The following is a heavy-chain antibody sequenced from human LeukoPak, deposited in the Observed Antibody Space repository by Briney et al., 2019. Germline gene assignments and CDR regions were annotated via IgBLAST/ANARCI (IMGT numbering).Heavy chain of an antibody. J-gene: IGHJ4*02. V-gene: IGHV3-30*02. CDR3: ARDDVAYCGSDCYWGAY. CDR1: GFPFSGYG. D-gene: IGHD2-21*02. CDR2: IRYDGSNQ. Sequence: GGSLRLSCAASGFPFSGYGMHWVRQAPGKGLEWVSFIRYDGSNQYYADSVKGRFTISGDNSKNTLYLQMNSLRAEDTAVYYCARDDVAYCGSDCYWGAYWGQGTLVTVSS.